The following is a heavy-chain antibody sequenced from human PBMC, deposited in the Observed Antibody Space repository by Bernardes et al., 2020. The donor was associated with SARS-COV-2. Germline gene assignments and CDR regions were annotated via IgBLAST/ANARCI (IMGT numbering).Heavy chain of an antibody. J-gene: IGHJ4*02. Sequence: GSLRRSYAASAFTSSNSWMHWVSPATGTARVWVSRIERDWRSASYADSEKGRLTISRDNAKNTLYLQMNSLRAEDTAVYYCARDAGRELLGVGFDYWGQGTLVTVS. CDR1: AFTSSNSW. D-gene: IGHD1-7*01. CDR2: IERDWRSA. CDR3: ARDAGRELLGVGFDY. V-gene: IGHV3-74*01.